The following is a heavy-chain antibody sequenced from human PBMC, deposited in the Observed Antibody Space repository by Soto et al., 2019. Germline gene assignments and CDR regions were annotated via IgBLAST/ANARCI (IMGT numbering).Heavy chain of an antibody. CDR2: INQDGSQR. CDR3: TRGPN. Sequence: GGSLRLSCVASGFAFGRDWVSWVRQAPGKGPQWVGIINQDGSQRYYVDSVKGRFTISRDNAKNLLFLQMSSLRVEDTAVYYCTRGPNWGQGTLVTVSS. CDR1: GFAFGRDW. V-gene: IGHV3-7*01. J-gene: IGHJ4*02.